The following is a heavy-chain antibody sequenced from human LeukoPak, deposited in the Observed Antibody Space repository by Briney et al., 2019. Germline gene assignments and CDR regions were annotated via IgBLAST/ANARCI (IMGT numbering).Heavy chain of an antibody. CDR3: ARYSRGDYYYYYMDV. CDR2: IYHSGST. V-gene: IGHV4-38-2*02. Sequence: SETLSLTCTVSGYSISSGYYWGWIRQPPGKGLEWIGSIYHSGSTYYNPSLKSRVTISVDTSKNQFSLKLSSVTAADTAVYYCARYSRGDYYYYYMDVWGKGTTVTVSS. J-gene: IGHJ6*03. CDR1: GYSISSGYY. D-gene: IGHD1-26*01.